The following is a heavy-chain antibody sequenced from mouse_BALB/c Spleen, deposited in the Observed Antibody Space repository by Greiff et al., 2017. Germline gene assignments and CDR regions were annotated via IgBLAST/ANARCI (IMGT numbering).Heavy chain of an antibody. J-gene: IGHJ3*01. D-gene: IGHD4-1*01. CDR2: IDPSDSYT. Sequence: QVQLQQPGAALVKPGASVKLSCKASGYTFTSYWMHWVKQRPGQGLEWIGEIDPSDSYTNYNQKFKGKATLTVDKSSSPAYMQLSSLTAEDSAVEYCARSKTGTGTYWGQGTLVTVSA. V-gene: IGHV1-69*02. CDR3: ARSKTGTGTY. CDR1: GYTFTSYW.